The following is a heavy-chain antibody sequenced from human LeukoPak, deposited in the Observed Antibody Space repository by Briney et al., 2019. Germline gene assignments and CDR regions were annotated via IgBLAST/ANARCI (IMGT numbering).Heavy chain of an antibody. V-gene: IGHV4-59*01. J-gene: IGHJ6*02. D-gene: IGHD4-17*01. Sequence: SETLSLTCTVSGGSISSYYWSWIRQPPGKGLEWIGYIYYSGSTNYNPSLKSRVTISVDTSKNQFSLKLSSVTAADTAVYYCARVVYGNYFYGMDVWGQGTTVTVSS. CDR1: GGSISSYY. CDR2: IYYSGST. CDR3: ARVVYGNYFYGMDV.